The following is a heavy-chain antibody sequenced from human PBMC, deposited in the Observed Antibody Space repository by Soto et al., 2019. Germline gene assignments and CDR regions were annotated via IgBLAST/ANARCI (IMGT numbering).Heavy chain of an antibody. CDR3: AKAGGVTDYYYYYGMDV. Sequence: PGGSLRLSCAASGFTFSSYCMHWVRQDPGKGLEWVAVISYDGSNKYYADSVKGRFTISRDNSKNTLYLQMNSLRAEDTAVYYCAKAGGVTDYYYYYGMDVWGQGTTVTVSS. V-gene: IGHV3-30*18. CDR1: GFTFSSYC. D-gene: IGHD3-16*01. J-gene: IGHJ6*02. CDR2: ISYDGSNK.